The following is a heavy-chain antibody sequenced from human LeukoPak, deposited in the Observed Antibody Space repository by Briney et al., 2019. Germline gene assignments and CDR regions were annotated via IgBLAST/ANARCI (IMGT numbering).Heavy chain of an antibody. CDR1: GFTFSSYS. CDR3: ARDPYYYDSSGYSY. D-gene: IGHD3-22*01. CDR2: ISSSIRI. V-gene: IGHV3-48*01. J-gene: IGHJ4*02. Sequence: PGVSLRLSCAASGFTFSSYSMNWVRQSPGKGREWVSYISSSIRIYYADSVKGRFTISRENAKNSLYLQMNSLRAEDTAVYYCARDPYYYDSSGYSYWGQGTLVIVS.